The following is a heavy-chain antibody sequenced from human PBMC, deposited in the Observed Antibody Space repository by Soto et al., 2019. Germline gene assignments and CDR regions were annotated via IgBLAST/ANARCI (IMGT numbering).Heavy chain of an antibody. CDR1: GYTFTGYY. J-gene: IGHJ6*02. Sequence: ASVKVSCKASGYTFTGYYIHWVREAPGQGLEWMGWINPQTGGTSYAQKFQGRVTLSRDTSINTAYLELSRLRFDDAAVYFCARERYQVISDGMDVWGQGPTVTV. V-gene: IGHV1-2*02. D-gene: IGHD2-2*01. CDR3: ARERYQVISDGMDV. CDR2: INPQTGGT.